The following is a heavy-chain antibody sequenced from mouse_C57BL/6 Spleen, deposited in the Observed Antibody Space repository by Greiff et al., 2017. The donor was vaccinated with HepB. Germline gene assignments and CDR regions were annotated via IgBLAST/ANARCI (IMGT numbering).Heavy chain of an antibody. V-gene: IGHV3-6*01. CDR3: ASGDYDGRPFAY. Sequence: EVQLQESGPGLVKPSQSLSLTCSVTGYSITSGYYWNWIRQFPGNKLEWMGYISYDGSNNYNPSLKNRISITRDTSKNQFFLKLNSVTTEDTATYYCASGDYDGRPFAYWGQGTLVTVSA. D-gene: IGHD2-4*01. CDR2: ISYDGSN. CDR1: GYSITSGYY. J-gene: IGHJ3*01.